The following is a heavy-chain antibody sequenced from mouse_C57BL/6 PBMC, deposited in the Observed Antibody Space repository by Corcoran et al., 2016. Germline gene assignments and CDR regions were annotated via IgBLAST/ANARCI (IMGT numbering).Heavy chain of an antibody. V-gene: IGHV9-3*01. CDR1: GYTFTTYG. D-gene: IGHD1-1*01. J-gene: IGHJ1*03. CDR3: SRRSSGYFDV. Sequence: QIQLVQSGPELKKSGETVKISWKASGYTFTTYGMSWGKQAPGKGLKWMGWINTYSGVPTYADDFKGRFAFSLETSASTAYLQINNLKNEDTATYFCSRRSSGYFDVWGTGTTVTVSS. CDR2: INTYSGVP.